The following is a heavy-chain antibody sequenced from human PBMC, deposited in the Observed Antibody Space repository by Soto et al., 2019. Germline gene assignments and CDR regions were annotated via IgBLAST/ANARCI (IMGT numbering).Heavy chain of an antibody. CDR2: ITTDKGKT. V-gene: IGHV1-18*01. CDR3: ATRSPAFDY. J-gene: IGHJ4*02. Sequence: ASVKVSCKTSGYTFTSYGITWVRQAPGQGLEWMGWITTDKGKTTYAQKFQGRVTMTTDISTSTAYMELRSLRSDDTAVYYCATRSPAFDYWGQGTMVTVSS. CDR1: GYTFTSYG.